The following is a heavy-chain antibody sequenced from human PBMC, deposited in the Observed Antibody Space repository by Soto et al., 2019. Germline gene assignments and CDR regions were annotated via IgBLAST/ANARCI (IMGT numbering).Heavy chain of an antibody. CDR2: ISGSGGST. Sequence: PGGSLRLSCAASGFTFSSYAMSWVRQAPGKGLEWVSAISGSGGSTYYADSVKGRFTISRDNSKNTLYLQMNSLRAEDTAVYYCANKRGYSDYRSYYYMDVWGKGTTVTVSS. CDR1: GFTFSSYA. V-gene: IGHV3-23*01. CDR3: ANKRGYSDYRSYYYMDV. J-gene: IGHJ6*03. D-gene: IGHD5-12*01.